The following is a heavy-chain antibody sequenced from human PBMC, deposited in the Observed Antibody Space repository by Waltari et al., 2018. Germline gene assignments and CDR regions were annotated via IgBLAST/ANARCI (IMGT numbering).Heavy chain of an antibody. CDR3: AKDKVFGVSKGVDY. J-gene: IGHJ4*02. CDR1: GFTFSSYG. V-gene: IGHV3-30*18. CDR2: VSYDGSNK. D-gene: IGHD3-3*01. Sequence: QVQLVESGGGVVQPGTSLRLSCAASGFTFSSYGVHWVRQAPGKGRGWGGGVSYDGSNKYYADSVKGRFTISRDNSKNTLYLQINSLRAEDTAVYYCAKDKVFGVSKGVDYWGQGTLVTVSS.